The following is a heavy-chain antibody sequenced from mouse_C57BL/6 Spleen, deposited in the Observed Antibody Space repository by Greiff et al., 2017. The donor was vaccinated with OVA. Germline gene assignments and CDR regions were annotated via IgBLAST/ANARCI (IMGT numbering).Heavy chain of an antibody. CDR2: ISGGGGNT. D-gene: IGHD1-1*01. Sequence: EVKLVESGGGLVKPGGSLKLSCAASGFTFSSYTMSWVRQTPEKRLEWVATISGGGGNTYYPDSVKGRFTISRDNAKNTLYLQMSSLRSEDTALYYCASAAITTVDPMADWGQGTLVTVSA. CDR3: ASAAITTVDPMAD. V-gene: IGHV5-9*01. J-gene: IGHJ3*01. CDR1: GFTFSSYT.